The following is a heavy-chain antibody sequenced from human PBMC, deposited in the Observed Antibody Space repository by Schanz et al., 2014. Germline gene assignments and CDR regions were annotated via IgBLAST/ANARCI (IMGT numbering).Heavy chain of an antibody. CDR2: ITASGDYM. V-gene: IGHV3-21*01. CDR1: GFSFSDYG. Sequence: VQLVESGGGVVQPGRSLRLSCAGSGFSFSDYGMHWVRQAPGKGLEWVSSITASGDYMHYADSVKGRFTISRDNARNSLYLQMNNLRVEDTAVYYCARGPDYGSGSYSSYWGQGTLVTVSS. J-gene: IGHJ4*02. D-gene: IGHD3-10*01. CDR3: ARGPDYGSGSYSSY.